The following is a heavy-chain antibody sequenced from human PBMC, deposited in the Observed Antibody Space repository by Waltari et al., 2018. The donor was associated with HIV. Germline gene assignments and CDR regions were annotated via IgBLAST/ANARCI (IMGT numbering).Heavy chain of an antibody. V-gene: IGHV3-7*01. CDR2: IKQDGSEK. D-gene: IGHD3-9*01. CDR3: ARDRHYDILTGSYFDY. Sequence: EVQLVESGGGLVQPGGSLRLSCAASGFTLSSYWMCWGRQAPGKGLEWVANIKQDGSEKYYVDSVKGRFTISRDNAKNSLYLQMNSLRAEDTAVYYCARDRHYDILTGSYFDYWGQGTLVTVSS. J-gene: IGHJ4*02. CDR1: GFTLSSYW.